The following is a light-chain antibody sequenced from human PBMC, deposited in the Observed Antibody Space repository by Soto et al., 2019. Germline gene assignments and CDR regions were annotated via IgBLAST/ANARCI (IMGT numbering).Light chain of an antibody. CDR1: QSVSSSY. CDR2: GAS. J-gene: IGKJ4*01. Sequence: EIVLTQSPGTLSLSPGERVTLSCRASQSVSSSYLAWYQQKPGQAPRLLIYGASSRATGIPDRFSGSGSGTDFTLTISRLEPEDFAVYYRQQYGSSPRTFGGGTKEDIK. V-gene: IGKV3-20*01. CDR3: QQYGSSPRT.